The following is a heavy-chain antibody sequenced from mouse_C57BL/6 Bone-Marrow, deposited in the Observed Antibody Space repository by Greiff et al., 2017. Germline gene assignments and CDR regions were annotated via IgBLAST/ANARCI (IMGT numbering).Heavy chain of an antibody. CDR2: IYPRSGNT. J-gene: IGHJ4*01. V-gene: IGHV1-81*01. Sequence: VKVVESGAELARPGASVKLSCKASGYTFTSYGISWVKQRTGQGLEWIGEIYPRSGNTYYNEKFKGKATLTADKSSSTAYMELRSLTSEDSAVYFCARRTTVVDYYAMDYWGQGTSVTVSS. CDR1: GYTFTSYG. D-gene: IGHD1-1*01. CDR3: ARRTTVVDYYAMDY.